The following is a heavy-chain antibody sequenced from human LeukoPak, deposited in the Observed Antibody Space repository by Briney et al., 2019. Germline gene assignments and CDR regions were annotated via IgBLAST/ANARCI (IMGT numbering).Heavy chain of an antibody. CDR2: IYYSGST. Sequence: SETLSLTCTVSGGSISSGDYYWSWIRQPPGKGLEWIGYIYYSGSTYYNPSLKSRVTISADTSKNQFSLKLSSVTAADTAVYYCARFGEEVVPAAIRDSEQDVFDIWGQGTMVTVSS. J-gene: IGHJ3*02. CDR3: ARFGEEVVPAAIRDSEQDVFDI. CDR1: GGSISSGDYY. D-gene: IGHD2-2*02. V-gene: IGHV4-30-4*08.